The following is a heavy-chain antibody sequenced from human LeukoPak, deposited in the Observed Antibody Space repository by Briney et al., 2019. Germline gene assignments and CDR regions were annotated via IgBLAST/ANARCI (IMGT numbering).Heavy chain of an antibody. CDR2: ISYDGSNK. D-gene: IGHD3-3*01. CDR3: ARDSLFFAYYYGMDV. Sequence: GRSLRLSCAASGFTFSSYAMHWVRQAPGKGLEWVAVISYDGSNKYYADSVKGRFTISRDNSKNTLYLQMNSLRAEDTAVYYCARDSLFFAYYYGMDVWGQGTTVTVSS. CDR1: GFTFSSYA. V-gene: IGHV3-30-3*01. J-gene: IGHJ6*02.